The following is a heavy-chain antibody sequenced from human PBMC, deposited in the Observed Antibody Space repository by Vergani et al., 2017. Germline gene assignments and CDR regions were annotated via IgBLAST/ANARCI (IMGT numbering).Heavy chain of an antibody. Sequence: EVQLVESGGGLVQPGGSLRLSCAASGFTFSSYSMNWVRQAPGKGLEWVSYISSSSSTIYYADSVKGRFTISRDNAKNSLYLQMNSLRAEDTAVYYCARSGSGSYYAYYYYGMDVWGQGTTVTVSS. V-gene: IGHV3-48*01. CDR1: GFTFSSYS. D-gene: IGHD1-26*01. J-gene: IGHJ6*02. CDR3: ARSGSGSYYAYYYYGMDV. CDR2: ISSSSSTI.